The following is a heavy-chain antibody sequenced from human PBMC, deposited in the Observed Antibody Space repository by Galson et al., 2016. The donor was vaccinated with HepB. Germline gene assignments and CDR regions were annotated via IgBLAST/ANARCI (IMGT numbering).Heavy chain of an antibody. V-gene: IGHV3-9*01. CDR1: GFTFDDYA. D-gene: IGHD5-18*01. CDR2: IGWNTGSI. CDR3: VRGTRSRRQPQGGGWYFDL. J-gene: IGHJ2*01. Sequence: SLRLSCAASGFTFDDYAMHWVRQAPGKGLEWVSGIGWNTGSIDHADSVKGRFTISSDNAKYSLYLQMNSLRAEDTSLYYCVRGTRSRRQPQGGGWYFDLWGRGSLGTVAS.